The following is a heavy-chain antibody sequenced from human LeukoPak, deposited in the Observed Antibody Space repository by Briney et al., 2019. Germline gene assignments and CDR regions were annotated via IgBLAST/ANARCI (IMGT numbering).Heavy chain of an antibody. J-gene: IGHJ5*02. CDR2: IRSSGSTI. V-gene: IGHV3-11*01. D-gene: IGHD2-8*01. CDR1: GFPFSDYY. CDR3: ASMVYASEIDP. Sequence: GGSLRLSCAASGFPFSDYYMSWIRQAPGKGLEWVSYIRSSGSTIYYADSVKGRFTISRDNAKNSLYLQMNSLRAEDTAVYYCASMVYASEIDPWRQGTLVSVSS.